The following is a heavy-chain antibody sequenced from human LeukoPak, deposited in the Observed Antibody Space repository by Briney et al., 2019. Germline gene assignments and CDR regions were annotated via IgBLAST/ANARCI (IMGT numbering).Heavy chain of an antibody. CDR2: INSDGSST. V-gene: IGHV3-74*01. D-gene: IGHD1-26*01. CDR3: ARGGSYSLYYYYMDV. J-gene: IGHJ6*03. CDR1: GFTFSSYW. Sequence: SGGSLRLSCAASGFTFSSYWMHWVRQAPGKGLVWVSRINSDGSSTSYADSVKGRFTISRDHAKNTLYLQMNSLRAEDTAVYYCARGGSYSLYYYYMDVWGKGTTVTVSS.